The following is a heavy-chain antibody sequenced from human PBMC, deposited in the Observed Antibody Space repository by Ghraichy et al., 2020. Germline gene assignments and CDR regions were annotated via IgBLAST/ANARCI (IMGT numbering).Heavy chain of an antibody. Sequence: GGSLRLSCAASGFTFSSYSMNWVRQAPGKGLEWVSYISSSSSTIYYADTVKGRFTISRDNAKNSLYLQMNSLRAEDTAVYYCAGAPDSSIYCSGGSCYVYWGQGTLVTVSS. CDR3: AGAPDSSIYCSGGSCYVY. J-gene: IGHJ4*02. CDR2: ISSSSSTI. V-gene: IGHV3-48*01. CDR1: GFTFSSYS. D-gene: IGHD2-15*01.